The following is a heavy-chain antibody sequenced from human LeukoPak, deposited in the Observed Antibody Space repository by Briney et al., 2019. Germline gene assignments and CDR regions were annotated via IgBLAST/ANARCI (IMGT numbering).Heavy chain of an antibody. CDR3: AKAEPQITIFGVVIPPFDY. J-gene: IGHJ4*02. Sequence: PGGSLRLSCTASGFTFSSYAMSWVRQAPGKGLEWVSGISSGGGGTYYADSVKGRFTISRDNSKNTLYLQMNSLRAEDTAVYYCAKAEPQITIFGVVIPPFDYWGQGTLVTVSS. D-gene: IGHD3-3*01. CDR1: GFTFSSYA. V-gene: IGHV3-23*01. CDR2: ISSGGGGT.